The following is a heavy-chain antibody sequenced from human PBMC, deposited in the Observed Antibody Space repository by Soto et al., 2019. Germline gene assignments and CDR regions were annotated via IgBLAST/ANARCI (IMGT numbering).Heavy chain of an antibody. V-gene: IGHV4-59*01. J-gene: IGHJ6*02. D-gene: IGHD3-10*01. Sequence: SETLSLTCTVSGGSISSYYWSWIRQPPGKGLEWIGYIYYSGSTNYNPSLKSRVTISVDTSKNQFSLKLSSVTAADTAVYYCASIAFGYYGMDAWGQGTTVTVSS. CDR1: GGSISSYY. CDR3: ASIAFGYYGMDA. CDR2: IYYSGST.